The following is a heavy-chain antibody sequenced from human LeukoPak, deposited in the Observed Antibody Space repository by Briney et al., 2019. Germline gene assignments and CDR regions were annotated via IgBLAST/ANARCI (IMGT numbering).Heavy chain of an antibody. V-gene: IGHV4-59*01. CDR1: GGSISSYY. CDR2: IYYSGST. Sequence: SETLSLTCTVSGGSISSYYWSWIRQPPGKGLEWIGYIYYSGSTNYNPSLKSRVTISVDTSKNQFSLKLSSVTAADTAVYYCARGGVVPAANLDYWGQGTLVTVSS. CDR3: ARGGVVPAANLDY. J-gene: IGHJ4*02. D-gene: IGHD2-2*01.